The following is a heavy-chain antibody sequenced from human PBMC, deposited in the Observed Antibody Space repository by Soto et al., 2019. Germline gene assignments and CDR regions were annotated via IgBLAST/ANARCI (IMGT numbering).Heavy chain of an antibody. CDR3: ARDSERYSYGYNDH. J-gene: IGHJ4*02. Sequence: SETLSLTCTVSGGSVSSGSYYRSWIRQPPGKGLEWIGYIYHSGNPKYNPSLKSRVTISLDTSKNQFSLKLNSVTAADTAVYYCARDSERYSYGYNDHWGQGTLVTVSS. CDR1: GGSVSSGSYY. D-gene: IGHD5-18*01. V-gene: IGHV4-61*01. CDR2: IYHSGNP.